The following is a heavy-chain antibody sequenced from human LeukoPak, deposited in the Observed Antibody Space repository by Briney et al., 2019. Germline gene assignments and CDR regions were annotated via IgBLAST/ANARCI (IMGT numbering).Heavy chain of an antibody. CDR1: GGSISSYY. J-gene: IGHJ5*02. CDR2: IYTSGST. Sequence: SETLSLTCTVSGGSISSYYWSWIRQPAGKGLEWIGRIYTSGSTNYNPSLKSRVTMSVDTSKNQFSLKLSSVTAADTAVYYCAREARGARSSTSLFDPWGQGTLVTVSS. V-gene: IGHV4-4*07. D-gene: IGHD2-2*01. CDR3: AREARGARSSTSLFDP.